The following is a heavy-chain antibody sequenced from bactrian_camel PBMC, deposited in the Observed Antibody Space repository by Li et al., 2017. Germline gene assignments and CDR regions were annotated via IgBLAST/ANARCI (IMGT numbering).Heavy chain of an antibody. CDR1: GYTYNRYC. CDR2: IDYDGST. CDR3: ATVAGWGKQPDFGC. V-gene: IGHV3S9*01. D-gene: IGHD5*01. Sequence: HVQLVESGGGSVQSGGSLRLSCVASGYTYNRYCMGWFRQGSGKEREGVAGIDYDGSTGYADSVEGRFTISRDKSKKTLYLQMNSLKPEDTAMYYCATVAGWGKQPDFGCWGQGTQVTVS. J-gene: IGHJ6*01.